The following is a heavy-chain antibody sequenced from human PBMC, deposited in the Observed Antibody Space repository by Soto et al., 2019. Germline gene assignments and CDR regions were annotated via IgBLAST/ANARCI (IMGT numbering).Heavy chain of an antibody. V-gene: IGHV1-69*02. J-gene: IGHJ3*02. Sequence: QVQLVQSGAEVKKPGSSVKVSCKASGGTFNVYTIIWVRQAPGQGLEWMGRIIPMLAITNYAQRFQGRVTLTADTSPTTAYMELSSLTSEATAVYYCALGSWSGETFDIWGHGTVVTVSS. CDR2: IIPMLAIT. CDR3: ALGSWSGETFDI. CDR1: GGTFNVYT. D-gene: IGHD6-13*01.